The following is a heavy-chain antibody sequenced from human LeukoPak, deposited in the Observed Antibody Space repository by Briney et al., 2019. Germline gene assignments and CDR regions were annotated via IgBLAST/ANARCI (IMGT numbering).Heavy chain of an antibody. D-gene: IGHD2-21*01. Sequence: PGRSLRLSCTASGFTFGDYAMSWVRQAPGKGLEWVGFIRSKDYGGTTEYAASVKGRITISRDDSKSIAYLQMNSLKTEDTAVYYCTRDPQPEGFCGGDCYSLKGWFDPWGQGTLVTVSS. V-gene: IGHV3-49*04. CDR3: TRDPQPEGFCGGDCYSLKGWFDP. CDR2: IRSKDYGGTT. J-gene: IGHJ5*02. CDR1: GFTFGDYA.